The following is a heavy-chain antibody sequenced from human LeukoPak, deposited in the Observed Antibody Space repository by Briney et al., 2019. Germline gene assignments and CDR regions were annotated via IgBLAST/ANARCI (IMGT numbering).Heavy chain of an antibody. CDR2: INTDGSST. Sequence: GGSLRLSCAASGFTFSSYWMHWVRQAPGKGLVWVSRINTDGSSTSYADSVKGRFTISRDNAKNTLYLQMNSLRAEDTAVYYCARGYSSSWYDPEWFDYWGQGTLVTVSS. J-gene: IGHJ4*02. CDR3: ARGYSSSWYDPEWFDY. D-gene: IGHD6-13*01. CDR1: GFTFSSYW. V-gene: IGHV3-74*01.